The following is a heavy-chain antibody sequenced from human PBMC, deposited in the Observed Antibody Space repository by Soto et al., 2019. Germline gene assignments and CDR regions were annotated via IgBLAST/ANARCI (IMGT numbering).Heavy chain of an antibody. CDR3: AREGFSGYDSSGYYYKWFDP. CDR1: GGSINSGGYY. Sequence: QVQLQESGPRLVKPSQTLSLTCTVSGGSINSGGYYWSWIRQHPGKGLEWIGYIYYSGSTYYNPSLKSRVTISVDTSKNQFSLKLSSVTAADTAVYYCAREGFSGYDSSGYYYKWFDPWGQGTLVTVSS. J-gene: IGHJ5*02. D-gene: IGHD3-22*01. CDR2: IYYSGST. V-gene: IGHV4-31*03.